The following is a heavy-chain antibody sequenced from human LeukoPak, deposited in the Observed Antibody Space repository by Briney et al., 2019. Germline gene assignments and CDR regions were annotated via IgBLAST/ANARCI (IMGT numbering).Heavy chain of an antibody. V-gene: IGHV4-31*03. J-gene: IGHJ4*02. CDR3: ARDSGQQVDY. CDR1: GGSISSGVYY. CDR2: IYYSGST. Sequence: SETLSLTCTVSGGSISSGVYYWNWIRQHPGKGLEWIGYIYYSGSTYYNPSLKSRVTISVDTSKNQFSLKLSSVTAADTAVYYCARDSGQQVDYWGQGTLVTVSS. D-gene: IGHD6-13*01.